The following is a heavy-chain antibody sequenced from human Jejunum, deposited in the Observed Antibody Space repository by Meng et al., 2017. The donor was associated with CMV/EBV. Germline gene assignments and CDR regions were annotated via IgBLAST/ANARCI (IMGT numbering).Heavy chain of an antibody. J-gene: IGHJ4*02. CDR2: ISYEGDNK. V-gene: IGHV3-30*02. Sequence: GRGMGLVAFISYEGDNKYSADSARGRFTSSRDNSKNTLDLQMNSLRTEDTAVYYCTKDQVLLWGQGTLVTVSS. CDR3: TKDQVLL. D-gene: IGHD3-10*01.